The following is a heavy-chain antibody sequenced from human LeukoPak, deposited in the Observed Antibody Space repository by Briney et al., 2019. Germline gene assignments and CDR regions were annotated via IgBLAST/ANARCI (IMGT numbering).Heavy chain of an antibody. J-gene: IGHJ5*02. V-gene: IGHV1-2*02. CDR1: GYIFTDYA. Sequence: ASVKVSCKASGYIFTDYAIHWLRQAPGQGLEWMGWINPNSGGTNYAQKFQGRVTMTRDTSISTAYMELSRLRSDDTAVYYCARGHYYDSSGYLAYWFDPWGQGTLVTVSS. CDR3: ARGHYYDSSGYLAYWFDP. CDR2: INPNSGGT. D-gene: IGHD3-22*01.